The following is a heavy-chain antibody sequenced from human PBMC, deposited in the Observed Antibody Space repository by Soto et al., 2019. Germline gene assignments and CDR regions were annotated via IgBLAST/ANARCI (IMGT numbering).Heavy chain of an antibody. CDR3: ARALGGGKNFDY. D-gene: IGHD2-15*01. CDR2: IYHSGST. CDR1: GGSISSGGYS. Sequence: PSETLSLTCAVSGGSISSGGYSWSWIRQPPGKGLEWIGYIYHSGSTYYNPSLKSRVTISVDRSKNQFSLKLSSVTAADTAVYYCARALGGGKNFDYWGQGTLVTVSS. V-gene: IGHV4-30-2*01. J-gene: IGHJ4*02.